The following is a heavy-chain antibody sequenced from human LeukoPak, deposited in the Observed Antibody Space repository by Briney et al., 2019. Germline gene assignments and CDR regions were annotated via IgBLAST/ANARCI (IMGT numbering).Heavy chain of an antibody. J-gene: IGHJ6*02. CDR1: GFTFISYW. D-gene: IGHD2-15*01. CDR2: IKPDGSEK. CDR3: ARDEGWYGRGLDV. Sequence: GGSLRLSCAASGFTFISYWMSWVRQAPGKGLEWAANIKPDGSEKDYEDSVKGRFTISRDNAKNSLYLQLNSLRGDDTAVYYCARDEGWYGRGLDVWGQGTTVIVSS. V-gene: IGHV3-7*04.